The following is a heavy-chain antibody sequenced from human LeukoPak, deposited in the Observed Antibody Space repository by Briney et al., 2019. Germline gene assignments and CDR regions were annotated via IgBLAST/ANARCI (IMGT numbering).Heavy chain of an antibody. CDR3: AGDYNFLTGLNY. CDR1: GFIFSSYW. J-gene: IGHJ4*02. V-gene: IGHV3-73*01. CDR2: IGRQGDSDAT. D-gene: IGHD3-9*01. Sequence: GGSLRLSCTASGFIFSSYWMTWVRQASGKGLEWLGRIGRQGDSDATRYAASLKGKFTISRVDSRNTAYLQMNSLKTEDTAVYYCAGDYNFLTGLNYWGQGTLVTVSS.